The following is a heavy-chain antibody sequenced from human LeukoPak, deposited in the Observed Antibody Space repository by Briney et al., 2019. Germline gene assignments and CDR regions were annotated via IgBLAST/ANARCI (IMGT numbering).Heavy chain of an antibody. CDR1: GFTFSSYA. V-gene: IGHV3-23*01. CDR2: ISGSGLST. Sequence: GGSLRLSCAASGFTFSSYAMNWVRQAPGEGLEWVSSISGSGLSTYHAESLKGRFIASRDNSKSTLYLQMNSLRAEDTAVYYCAKSLAVAGRVSDYWGQGTLVTVSS. D-gene: IGHD6-19*01. CDR3: AKSLAVAGRVSDY. J-gene: IGHJ4*02.